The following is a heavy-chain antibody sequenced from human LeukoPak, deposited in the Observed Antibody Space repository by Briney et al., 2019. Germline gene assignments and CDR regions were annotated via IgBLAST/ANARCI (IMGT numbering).Heavy chain of an antibody. CDR3: ARQEYCSGGSCYTWFDP. J-gene: IGHJ5*02. V-gene: IGHV5-51*01. CDR1: GYSINNYW. Sequence: KRGKSLKISCKGSGYSINNYWIGWVRQMPGKGLEWMGIIYPADSDIRYSPSFQGQVTISAGKSISTAYLQWSSLKASDTAMYYCARQEYCSGGSCYTWFDPWGQGTLVTVSS. D-gene: IGHD2-15*01. CDR2: IYPADSDI.